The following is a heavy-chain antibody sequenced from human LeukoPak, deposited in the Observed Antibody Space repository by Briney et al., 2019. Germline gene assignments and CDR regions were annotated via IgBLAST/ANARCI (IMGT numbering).Heavy chain of an antibody. V-gene: IGHV3-7*01. CDR2: IKQDGSEK. J-gene: IGHJ6*03. CDR1: GFTFSSYW. D-gene: IGHD1-26*01. Sequence: GGSLRLSCAACGFTFSSYWLSWVRQAPGKGLEWVANIKQDGSEKYYVDSVKGRFTISRDNAKTSLYLQMNSLRAEDTAVYYCARDPYSGSYGNYYYYLMDVWGKGTTVTISS. CDR3: ARDPYSGSYGNYYYYLMDV.